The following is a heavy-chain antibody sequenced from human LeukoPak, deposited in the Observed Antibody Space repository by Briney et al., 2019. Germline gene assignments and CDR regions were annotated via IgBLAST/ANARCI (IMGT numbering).Heavy chain of an antibody. D-gene: IGHD6-19*01. CDR3: AKDSQWLVPAGAFDI. Sequence: GRSLRLSCAASGFTFDDYAMHWVRHAPGKGLEGVSGISWNSGSIGYADSVKGRFTISRDNAKNSLYLQMNSLRAEDTALYYCAKDSQWLVPAGAFDIWGQGTMVTVSS. J-gene: IGHJ3*02. CDR2: ISWNSGSI. CDR1: GFTFDDYA. V-gene: IGHV3-9*01.